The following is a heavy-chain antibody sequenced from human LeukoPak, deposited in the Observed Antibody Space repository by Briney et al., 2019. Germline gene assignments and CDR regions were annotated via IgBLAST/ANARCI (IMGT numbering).Heavy chain of an antibody. CDR1: GFTFSSHG. D-gene: IGHD3-22*01. V-gene: IGHV3-33*08. CDR2: IWYDGSNK. J-gene: IGHJ4*02. CDR3: ARAVFTTYDTGGGYFDY. Sequence: GGSLRLSCAASGFTFSSHGMHWVRQAPGKGLEWVALIWYDGSNKYYADSVKGRFTISRDNSKNTLYLQMNSLRADDTAVYYCARAVFTTYDTGGGYFDYWGQGTLVTVSS.